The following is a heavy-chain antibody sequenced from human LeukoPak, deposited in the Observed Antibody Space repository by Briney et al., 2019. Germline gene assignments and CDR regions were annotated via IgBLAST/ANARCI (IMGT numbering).Heavy chain of an antibody. D-gene: IGHD3-22*01. V-gene: IGHV1-69*04. J-gene: IGHJ4*02. CDR2: IITILGIA. Sequence: GASVKVSCKASGGTFSSYAISWVRQAPGQGLEWMGRIITILGIANYAQKFQGRVTITADKSTSTAYMELSSLRSEDTAVYYCATSLEETYYYDSSGYGFDYWGQGTLVTVSS. CDR3: ATSLEETYYYDSSGYGFDY. CDR1: GGTFSSYA.